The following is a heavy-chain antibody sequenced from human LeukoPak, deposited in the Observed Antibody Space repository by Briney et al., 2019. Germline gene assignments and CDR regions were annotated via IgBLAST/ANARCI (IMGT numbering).Heavy chain of an antibody. CDR3: ARQWMRGDIAAAGNYYYMDV. CDR2: IIPIFGTA. Sequence: ASVKVSCKASGGTFSSYAISWVRQAPGQGLEWMGGIIPIFGTANYAQKFQGRVTITTDESTSTAYMELGSLRSEDTAVYYCARQWMRGDIAAAGNYYYMDVWGKGTTVTVSS. V-gene: IGHV1-69*05. D-gene: IGHD6-13*01. CDR1: GGTFSSYA. J-gene: IGHJ6*03.